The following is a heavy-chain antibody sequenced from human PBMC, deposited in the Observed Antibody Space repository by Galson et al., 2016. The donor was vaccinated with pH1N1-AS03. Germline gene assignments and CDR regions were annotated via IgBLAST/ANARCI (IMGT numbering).Heavy chain of an antibody. Sequence: VKVSCKVSGYTFTDYNMHWMQQAPGKGLEWMGLVDPDTSKTKYAEKFQGRATITADTSRDTAYMDLSGLRSADTAIYYCATDGPRGSLSSWGQGTLVTVSS. CDR2: VDPDTSKT. CDR3: ATDGPRGSLSS. J-gene: IGHJ4*02. CDR1: GYTFTDYN. V-gene: IGHV1-69-2*01. D-gene: IGHD6-6*01.